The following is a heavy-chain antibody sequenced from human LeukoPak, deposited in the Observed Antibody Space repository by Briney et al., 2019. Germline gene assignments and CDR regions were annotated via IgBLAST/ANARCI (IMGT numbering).Heavy chain of an antibody. J-gene: IGHJ4*02. Sequence: PGGSLRLSCAASGFTFSSYAMSWVRQAPGKGLEYVSAISSNGGSTYYANSVKGRFTISRDNSKNTLYLQMGSLRAEDMAVYYCARTIRYFSDALDYWGQGTLVTVSS. CDR2: ISSNGGST. V-gene: IGHV3-64*01. D-gene: IGHD3-9*01. CDR3: ARTIRYFSDALDY. CDR1: GFTFSSYA.